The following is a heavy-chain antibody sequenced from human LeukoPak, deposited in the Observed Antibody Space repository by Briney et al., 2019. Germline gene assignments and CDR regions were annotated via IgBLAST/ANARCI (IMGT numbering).Heavy chain of an antibody. V-gene: IGHV7-4-1*02. Sequence: GASVKVSCKASGYTLTNYYMHWVRQAPGQGLEWMGWINTNTGDPTYAQGFTGRFVFSLDTSVSTAYLQISSLKAEDTAVYYCARGLQLWDIPDYYYYMDVWGKGTTVTVSS. CDR1: GYTLTNYY. CDR2: INTNTGDP. J-gene: IGHJ6*03. D-gene: IGHD5-18*01. CDR3: ARGLQLWDIPDYYYYMDV.